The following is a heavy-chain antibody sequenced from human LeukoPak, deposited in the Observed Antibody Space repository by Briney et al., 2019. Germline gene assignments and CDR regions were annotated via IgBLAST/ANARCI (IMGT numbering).Heavy chain of an antibody. V-gene: IGHV3-21*01. CDR1: GFTFSSYA. CDR3: ARDAPYQTFDY. D-gene: IGHD2-2*01. J-gene: IGHJ4*02. CDR2: ISSSSSYI. Sequence: GGSLRLSCAASGFTFSSYAMSWVRQAPGKGLEWVSSISSSSSYIYYADSVKGRFTISRDNAKNSLYLQMNSLRAEDTAVYYCARDAPYQTFDYWGQGTLVTVSS.